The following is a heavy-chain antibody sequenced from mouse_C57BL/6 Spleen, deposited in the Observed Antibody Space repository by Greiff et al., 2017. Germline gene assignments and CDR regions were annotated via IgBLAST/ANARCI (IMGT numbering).Heavy chain of an antibody. D-gene: IGHD1-1*01. J-gene: IGHJ2*01. CDR1: GFSFNTYA. Sequence: EVKLMESGGGLVQPKGSLKLSCAASGFSFNTYAMNWVRQAPGKGLEWVARIRSKSNNYATYYADSVKDRCTISRDDSESMLYLQMNNLKTEDTAMYYCVRGGYYGDFDYWGQGTTLTVSS. V-gene: IGHV10-1*01. CDR3: VRGGYYGDFDY. CDR2: IRSKSNNYAT.